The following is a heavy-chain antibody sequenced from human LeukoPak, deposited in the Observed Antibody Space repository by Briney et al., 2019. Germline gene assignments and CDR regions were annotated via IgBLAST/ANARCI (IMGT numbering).Heavy chain of an antibody. CDR1: GGSISSSSYY. J-gene: IGHJ3*02. D-gene: IGHD3-22*01. CDR2: INHSGST. V-gene: IGHV4-39*07. CDR3: ARVRINYLRLVVGDAFDI. Sequence: TSETLSLTCTVSGGSISSSSYYWGWIRQPPGKGLEWIGEINHSGSTNYNPSLKSRVTISVDTSKNQFSLKLSSVTAADTAVYYCARVRINYLRLVVGDAFDIWGQGTMVTVSS.